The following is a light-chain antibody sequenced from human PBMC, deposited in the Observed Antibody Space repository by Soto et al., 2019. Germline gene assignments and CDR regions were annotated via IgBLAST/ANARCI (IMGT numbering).Light chain of an antibody. CDR1: QSIATW. V-gene: IGKV1-5*03. CDR3: QHYNCYPLT. Sequence: DIQMTQSPSTLSASVGDRVTITCRASQSIATWLAWYQQKPGKAPNLLIYKASSLESGVPSRFSGSGSGTEFTLTISSLQPDDFATYFCQHYNCYPLTFGQGTKVEIK. CDR2: KAS. J-gene: IGKJ1*01.